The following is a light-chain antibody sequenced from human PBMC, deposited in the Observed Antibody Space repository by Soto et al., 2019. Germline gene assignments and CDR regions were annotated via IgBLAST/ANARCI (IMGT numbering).Light chain of an antibody. V-gene: IGKV3-20*01. CDR1: QSVSSSY. Sequence: GLTHSPGTLFLSPGERATLSCRASQSVSSSYLAWYQQKPGQAPRLLIYGASSRATGIPDRFSGSGSGTDFTLTISRLEPEDFAVYYCQKYGSSPKTFGQGTKVDIK. CDR3: QKYGSSPKT. CDR2: GAS. J-gene: IGKJ1*01.